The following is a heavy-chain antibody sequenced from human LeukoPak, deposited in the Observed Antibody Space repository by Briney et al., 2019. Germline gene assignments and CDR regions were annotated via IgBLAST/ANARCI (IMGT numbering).Heavy chain of an antibody. CDR2: INPSGGST. CDR1: GYTFTSYY. V-gene: IGHV1-46*01. D-gene: IGHD6-19*01. Sequence: ASVKVSCKASGYTFTSYYMHWVRQAPGQGLEWMGIINPSGGSTSYVQKFQGRVTMTRDTSTSTVYMELSSLRSEDTAVYYCAREDIAVAGSDYWGQGTLVTVSS. J-gene: IGHJ4*02. CDR3: AREDIAVAGSDY.